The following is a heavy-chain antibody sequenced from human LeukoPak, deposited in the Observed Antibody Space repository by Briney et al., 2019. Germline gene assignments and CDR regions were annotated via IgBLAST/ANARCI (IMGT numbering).Heavy chain of an antibody. CDR1: GFTFSSYW. D-gene: IGHD3-9*01. Sequence: GGSLRLSCAASGFTFSSYWMHWVRQAPGKGLVWVSRIKSDGSSTRYADSVKGRFTISRDNAKNSLYLQMNSLRAEDTAVYYCARDGDILTGYPGLDYWGQGTLVTVSS. J-gene: IGHJ4*02. CDR2: IKSDGSST. CDR3: ARDGDILTGYPGLDY. V-gene: IGHV3-74*01.